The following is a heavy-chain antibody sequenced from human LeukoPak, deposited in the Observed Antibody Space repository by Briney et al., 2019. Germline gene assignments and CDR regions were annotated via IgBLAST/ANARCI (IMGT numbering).Heavy chain of an antibody. D-gene: IGHD3-16*02. CDR1: GGTFSSYA. J-gene: IGHJ4*02. Sequence: SVKVSCKVSGGTFSSYAISWVRQAPGQGLEWMGGIIPIFGTANYAQKFQGRVTITADESTSTAYMELSSLRSEDTAVYYCARGDDYVWGSYRYFDYWGQGTLVTVSS. V-gene: IGHV1-69*01. CDR2: IIPIFGTA. CDR3: ARGDDYVWGSYRYFDY.